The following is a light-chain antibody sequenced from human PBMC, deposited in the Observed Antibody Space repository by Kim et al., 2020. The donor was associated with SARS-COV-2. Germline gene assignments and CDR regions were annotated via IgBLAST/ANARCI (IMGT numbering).Light chain of an antibody. Sequence: RATIDCKSSQSLLYSSNNKNYLAWYQQRPGQPPKLLVYWASTRASGVPDRFSGSGSETDFTLTISSLQAEDVAVYYCHQYYSRPYTFGQGTKLEI. J-gene: IGKJ2*01. CDR3: HQYYSRPYT. V-gene: IGKV4-1*01. CDR2: WAS. CDR1: QSLLYSSNNKNY.